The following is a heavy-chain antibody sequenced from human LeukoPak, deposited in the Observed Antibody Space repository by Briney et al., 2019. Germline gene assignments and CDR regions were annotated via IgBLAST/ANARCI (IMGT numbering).Heavy chain of an antibody. CDR3: ARETSESFET. Sequence: ASVTVSCKSFGYTFTDNYIQWVRQAPGQGLEWMGWIHPNRGDANYGQKFQGRVTMTRDTSISTAYLELSRLTSDDTAVYYCARETSESFETWGQGTLVTVSS. V-gene: IGHV1-2*02. CDR2: IHPNRGDA. CDR1: GYTFTDNY. J-gene: IGHJ5*02. D-gene: IGHD1-26*01.